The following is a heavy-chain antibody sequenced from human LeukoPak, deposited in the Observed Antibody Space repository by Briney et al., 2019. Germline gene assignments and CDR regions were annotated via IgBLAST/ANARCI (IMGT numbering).Heavy chain of an antibody. J-gene: IGHJ4*02. V-gene: IGHV4-59*12. Sequence: KPSETLSLTCTVSGGSISHYFWSWIRQPPGKPLEWIGYIYYSGSTNYNPSLKSRLTISVDTSKNQFSLKLSSVTAADTAVYYCARVSAFYDFDYWGQGTLVTVSS. CDR1: GGSISHYF. D-gene: IGHD5/OR15-5a*01. CDR3: ARVSAFYDFDY. CDR2: IYYSGST.